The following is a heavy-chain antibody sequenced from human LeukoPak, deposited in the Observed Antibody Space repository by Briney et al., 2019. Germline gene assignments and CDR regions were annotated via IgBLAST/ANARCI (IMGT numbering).Heavy chain of an antibody. CDR2: INPNSGGT. D-gene: IGHD4-23*01. Sequence: ASVKVSCKASGYTFTGYYMHWVRQAPGQGLEWMGWINPNSGGTNYAQKFQGRVTMTRDTSISTAYMELSRLRSDDTAVYYCARGNLPVVTRLSYWGQGTLVTVSS. CDR1: GYTFTGYY. CDR3: ARGNLPVVTRLSY. V-gene: IGHV1-2*02. J-gene: IGHJ4*02.